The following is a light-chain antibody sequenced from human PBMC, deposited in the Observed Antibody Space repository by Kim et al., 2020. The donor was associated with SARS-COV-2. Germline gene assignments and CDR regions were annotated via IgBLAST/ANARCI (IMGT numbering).Light chain of an antibody. V-gene: IGLV2-14*03. CDR2: DVS. CDR3: SSYTSSSTVV. Sequence: GQSLTISCTGTSSDVSGYNYVSWYQQHPGKAPKLMIYDVSNRPSGVSNRFSGSKSGNTASLTISGLQAEDEADYYCSSYTSSSTVVFGGGTQLTVL. CDR1: SSDVSGYNY. J-gene: IGLJ2*01.